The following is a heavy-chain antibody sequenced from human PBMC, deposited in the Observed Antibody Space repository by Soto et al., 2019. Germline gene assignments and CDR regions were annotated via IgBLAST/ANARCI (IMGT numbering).Heavy chain of an antibody. CDR1: GFTFSIYA. CDR2: VSSSDDST. J-gene: IGHJ3*02. CDR3: AKGPTGNAFDI. Sequence: PGGSLSLSCAASGFTFSIYAMTWVRQAPEKGLEWVSTVSSSDDSTNYADSAKGRFTISRDNSKNTLYLQMDSLRAEDTATYYCAKGPTGNAFDIWGQGTMVTVSS. V-gene: IGHV3-23*01.